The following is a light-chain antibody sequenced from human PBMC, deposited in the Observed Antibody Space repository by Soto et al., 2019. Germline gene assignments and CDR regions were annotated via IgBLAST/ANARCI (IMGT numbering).Light chain of an antibody. CDR1: QSVTNSY. Sequence: EIVFTQSPGTLSLSPGEIATLSCRASQSVTNSYLAWYPQKPXQAPRLLIYGASSRATDIPDRFSGSGSGTDCTLTISRLEPEDFAVYYCQQYGSLVWTFGQGTKVDIK. CDR3: QQYGSLVWT. V-gene: IGKV3-20*01. CDR2: GAS. J-gene: IGKJ1*01.